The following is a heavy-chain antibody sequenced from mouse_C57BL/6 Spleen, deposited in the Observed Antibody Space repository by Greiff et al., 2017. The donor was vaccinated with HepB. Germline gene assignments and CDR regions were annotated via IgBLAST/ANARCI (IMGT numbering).Heavy chain of an antibody. Sequence: EVQLQQSGAELVRPGASVKLSCTASGFNIKDDYMHWVKQRPEQGLEWIGWIDPENGDTEYASKFQGKATITADTSSNTAYLQLSSRTSEDTAVYYCTPYDGYSFAYWGQGTLVTVSA. CDR1: GFNIKDDY. V-gene: IGHV14-4*01. CDR2: IDPENGDT. D-gene: IGHD2-3*01. CDR3: TPYDGYSFAY. J-gene: IGHJ3*01.